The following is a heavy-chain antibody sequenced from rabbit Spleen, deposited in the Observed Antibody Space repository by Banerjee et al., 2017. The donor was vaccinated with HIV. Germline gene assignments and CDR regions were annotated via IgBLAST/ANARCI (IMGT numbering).Heavy chain of an antibody. J-gene: IGHJ2*01. CDR1: GFDLNSYYY. V-gene: IGHV1S43*01. Sequence: QEQLVESGGGLVKPGASLTLTCRASGFDLNSYYYMCWVRQAPGKGLELIGCIATGSGSTWYASWVNGRFTISRSTSLNTVDLKMTSLTDADTATYFCARFHGRGVGDFDPWGQGTLVTVS. CDR3: ARFHGRGVGDFDP. CDR2: IATGSGST. D-gene: IGHD1-1*01.